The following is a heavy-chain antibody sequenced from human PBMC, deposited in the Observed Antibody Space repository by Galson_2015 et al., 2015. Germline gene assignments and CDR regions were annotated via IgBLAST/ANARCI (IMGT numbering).Heavy chain of an antibody. Sequence: PALVKPTQTLTLACTFSGFSLSTSGVGVGWIRQAPGKALEWLALIYWDDDKRYRPSLRTRLTIAKDTSENQVVLTMTNMDPVDTATYYCAQSTWIGGMGYFDYWGQGTLITVSS. CDR1: GFSLSTSGVG. V-gene: IGHV2-5*02. CDR2: IYWDDDK. D-gene: IGHD3-10*01. J-gene: IGHJ4*02. CDR3: AQSTWIGGMGYFDY.